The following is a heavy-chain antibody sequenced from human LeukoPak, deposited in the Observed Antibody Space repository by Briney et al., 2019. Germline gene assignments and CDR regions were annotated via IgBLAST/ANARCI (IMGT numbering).Heavy chain of an antibody. CDR3: ASSPYSGSYYFIDY. Sequence: SETLSLTCTVSSGSISSYYWSWIRQPPGKGLEWIGYIYYSGSTNYNPSLKSRVTISVDTSKNQFSLKLSSVTAADTAVYYCASSPYSGSYYFIDYWGQGTLVTVPS. V-gene: IGHV4-59*08. J-gene: IGHJ4*02. CDR1: SGSISSYY. CDR2: IYYSGST. D-gene: IGHD1-26*01.